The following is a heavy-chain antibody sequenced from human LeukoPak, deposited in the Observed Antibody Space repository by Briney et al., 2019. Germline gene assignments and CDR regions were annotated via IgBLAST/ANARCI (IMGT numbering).Heavy chain of an antibody. J-gene: IGHJ4*02. V-gene: IGHV3-7*01. CDR2: IKQDGSDK. D-gene: IGHD2-15*01. CDR3: ARHKISGPNTPDY. CDR1: GFTFGRYW. Sequence: PGGSLRLSCVVSGFTFGRYWMSWVRQAPGKGLEWVANIKQDGSDKFYVDSVKGRFTISRDNAKNSLYLQMDSLRAEDTAVYYCARHKISGPNTPDYWGQGILVTVSS.